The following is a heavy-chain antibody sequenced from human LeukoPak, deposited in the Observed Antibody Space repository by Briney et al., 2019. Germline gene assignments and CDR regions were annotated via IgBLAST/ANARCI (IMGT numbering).Heavy chain of an antibody. J-gene: IGHJ3*02. CDR2: ISARNGNI. V-gene: IGHV1-18*01. CDR3: ARDNGGAYYFDTSAYYNNDAFDI. CDR1: GYTFTSFG. D-gene: IGHD3-22*01. Sequence: ASVKVSCKASGYTFTSFGISWLRQAPGQGLEWMGWISARNGNINYAQKFQGRVTMTTDTSTSTAYMELRSLRSDDTAVYYCARDNGGAYYFDTSAYYNNDAFDIWGQGTMVTVSS.